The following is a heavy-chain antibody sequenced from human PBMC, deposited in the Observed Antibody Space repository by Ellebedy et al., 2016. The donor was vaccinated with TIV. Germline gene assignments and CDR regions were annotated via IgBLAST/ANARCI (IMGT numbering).Heavy chain of an antibody. CDR2: INQDGSEK. Sequence: GESLKISCAASGFTLSSYWMSWVRQAPGKGLEWVANINQDGSEKYYVDSVKGRFSISRDNAKNSLYLQMNSLRAEDTAVYYCARDPGGGGDYGDNWFDPWGQGTLVTVSS. CDR1: GFTLSSYW. V-gene: IGHV3-7*01. D-gene: IGHD3-16*01. CDR3: ARDPGGGGDYGDNWFDP. J-gene: IGHJ5*02.